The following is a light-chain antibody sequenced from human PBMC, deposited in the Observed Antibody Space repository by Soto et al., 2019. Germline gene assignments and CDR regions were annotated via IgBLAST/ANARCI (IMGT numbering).Light chain of an antibody. Sequence: DIQMTQSPSSLSASVGDRVTITCRASQDINNYLAWYQQKPGKVPKLLIYAASTLQSGVPSRFSGSGSGTDFTLTISSLQPEDIATYYCQTYNNALRYFGPGTKVDIK. CDR3: QTYNNALRY. CDR1: QDINNY. V-gene: IGKV1-27*01. J-gene: IGKJ3*01. CDR2: AAS.